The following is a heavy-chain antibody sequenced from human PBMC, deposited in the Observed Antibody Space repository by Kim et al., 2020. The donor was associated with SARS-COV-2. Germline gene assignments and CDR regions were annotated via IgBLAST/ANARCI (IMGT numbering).Heavy chain of an antibody. V-gene: IGHV3-23*01. CDR3: AKSGQFEY. Sequence: GGSLRLSCAASGFTFSNYAMSWVRQAQGKGLEWVSTVSIGGDSTSYADSVKGRFTISRDNSKNTLSLHMNSLRPEDTALYYCAKSGQFEYWGQGILVTVSS. CDR2: VSIGGDST. CDR1: GFTFSNYA. D-gene: IGHD5-12*01. J-gene: IGHJ4*02.